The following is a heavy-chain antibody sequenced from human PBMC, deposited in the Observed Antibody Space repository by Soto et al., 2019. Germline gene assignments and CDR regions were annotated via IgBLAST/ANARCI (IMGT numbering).Heavy chain of an antibody. V-gene: IGHV1-24*01. J-gene: IGHJ4*02. CDR1: GYTLTELS. Sequence: ASVKVFCKVSGYTLTELSMHWVRQAPGKGLEWMGGFDPEDGETIYAQKFQGRVTMTEDTSTDTAYMELSSLRSEDTAVYYCATDPNYYGSGSPGDYWGQGTLVTVSS. CDR2: FDPEDGET. CDR3: ATDPNYYGSGSPGDY. D-gene: IGHD3-10*01.